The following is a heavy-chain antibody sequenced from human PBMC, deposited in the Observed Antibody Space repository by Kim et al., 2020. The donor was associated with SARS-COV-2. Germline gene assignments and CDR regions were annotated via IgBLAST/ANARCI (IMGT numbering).Heavy chain of an antibody. V-gene: IGHV1-69*04. CDR3: ARDQRYYDFWSGYNY. J-gene: IGHJ4*02. CDR2: IIPILGIA. Sequence: SVKVSCKASGGTFSSYAISWVRQAPGQGLEWMGRIIPILGIANYAQKFQGRVTIIADKSTSTAYMELSSLRSEDTAVYYCARDQRYYDFWSGYNYWGQGTLVTVSS. CDR1: GGTFSSYA. D-gene: IGHD3-3*01.